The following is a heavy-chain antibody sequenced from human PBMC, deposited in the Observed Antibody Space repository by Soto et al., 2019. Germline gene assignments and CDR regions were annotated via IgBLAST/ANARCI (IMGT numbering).Heavy chain of an antibody. J-gene: IGHJ4*02. Sequence: GGSLRLSCAASGFTFRSYGMHWVRQAPGKGLEWVSAISGSGISTYYADSVKGRFTISRDNSKNTLYLQMNSLRAEDTAVYYCAKDSGYSYGYDYFDYWGQGTLVTVSS. D-gene: IGHD5-18*01. V-gene: IGHV3-23*01. CDR1: GFTFRSYG. CDR3: AKDSGYSYGYDYFDY. CDR2: ISGSGIST.